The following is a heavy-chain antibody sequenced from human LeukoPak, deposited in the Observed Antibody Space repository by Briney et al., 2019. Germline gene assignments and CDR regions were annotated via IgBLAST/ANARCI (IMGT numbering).Heavy chain of an antibody. CDR3: AKDEPYYDSSGYYFDY. V-gene: IGHV3-30*18. J-gene: IGHJ4*02. D-gene: IGHD3-22*01. CDR2: ISYDGSSK. Sequence: PGGSLRLSCAASGFTFSSYGMYWVRQAPGKGLEWVAVISYDGSSKYYADSVKGRFTISRDNSKNTLYLQMNSLRAEDTAVYYCAKDEPYYDSSGYYFDYWGQGTLVTVSS. CDR1: GFTFSSYG.